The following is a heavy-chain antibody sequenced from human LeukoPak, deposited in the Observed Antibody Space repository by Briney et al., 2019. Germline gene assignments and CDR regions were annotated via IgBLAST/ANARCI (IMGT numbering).Heavy chain of an antibody. V-gene: IGHV4-59*01. CDR1: GGSISSYY. CDR2: IYYSGST. D-gene: IGHD5-18*01. CDR3: ARGGVQLWLPPDY. Sequence: NPSETLSLTCTVSGGSISSYYWSWIRQPPGKGLEWIGYIYYSGSTNYNPSLKSRVTISVDTSKNQFSLKLSSVTAADTAVYYCARGGVQLWLPPDYWGQGTLVTVSS. J-gene: IGHJ4*02.